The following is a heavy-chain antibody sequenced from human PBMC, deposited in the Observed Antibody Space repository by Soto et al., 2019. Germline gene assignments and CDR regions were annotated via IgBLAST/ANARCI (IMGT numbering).Heavy chain of an antibody. CDR3: ARGGRDYGSGSYYTDYYYGMDV. CDR2: IYTSGST. Sequence: SETLSLTCTVSCGSISSYYWSWIRQPAGKGLEWIGRIYTSGSTNYNPSLKSRVTMSVDTSKNQFSLKLSSVTAADTAVYYCARGGRDYGSGSYYTDYYYGMDVWGQGTTVTSP. CDR1: CGSISSYY. J-gene: IGHJ6*02. D-gene: IGHD3-10*01. V-gene: IGHV4-4*07.